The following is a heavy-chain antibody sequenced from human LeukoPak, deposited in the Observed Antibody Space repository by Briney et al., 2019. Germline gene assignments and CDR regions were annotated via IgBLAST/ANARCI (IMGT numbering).Heavy chain of an antibody. J-gene: IGHJ4*02. D-gene: IGHD2-15*01. CDR2: ISSSSSYT. V-gene: IGHV3-11*06. CDR1: GFTFSDYY. Sequence: MTGGSLRLSCAASGFTFSDYYMSWIRQAPGKGLEWVSYISSSSSYTNYADSVKGRFTISRDNAKNSLYLQMNSLRAGDTAVYYCARVDCSGGSCYYPYFDYWGQGTLVTVSS. CDR3: ARVDCSGGSCYYPYFDY.